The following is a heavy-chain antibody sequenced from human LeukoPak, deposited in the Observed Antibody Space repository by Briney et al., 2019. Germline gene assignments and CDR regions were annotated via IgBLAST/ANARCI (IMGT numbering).Heavy chain of an antibody. CDR3: ARGAYCSSTSCYLGYYYYMDV. Sequence: SETLFLTCTASGGSISSYSWSWIRQPAGKGLEWIGRIYTSGSTNYNPSLKSRVTMSVDTSKNQFSLKLSSVTAADTGAYYCARGAYCSSTSCYLGYYYYMDVWGKGTTVTVSS. V-gene: IGHV4-4*07. D-gene: IGHD2-2*01. CDR1: GGSISSYS. CDR2: IYTSGST. J-gene: IGHJ6*03.